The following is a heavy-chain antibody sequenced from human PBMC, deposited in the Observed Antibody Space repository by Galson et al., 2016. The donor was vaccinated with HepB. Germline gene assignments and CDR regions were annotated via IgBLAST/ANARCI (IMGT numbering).Heavy chain of an antibody. D-gene: IGHD2-21*01. V-gene: IGHV3-30-3*01. Sequence: SLRLSCAVSGVSFSTYAMHWVRQAPGKGLEWVALISYDGSKKYYADSVRGRFTISRDNSQNTLYVQMNNLRTEDTAVYYCEREGEYCGGDCYTGHFQHWGQGTLVTVSS. CDR2: ISYDGSKK. CDR1: GVSFSTYA. J-gene: IGHJ1*01. CDR3: EREGEYCGGDCYTGHFQH.